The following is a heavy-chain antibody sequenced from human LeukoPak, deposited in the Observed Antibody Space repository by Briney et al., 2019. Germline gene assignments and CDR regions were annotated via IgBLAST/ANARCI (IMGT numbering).Heavy chain of an antibody. J-gene: IGHJ6*02. D-gene: IGHD2-15*01. CDR1: GYTYTSYD. V-gene: IGHV1-8*01. CDR2: MNPNSGNT. CDR3: ARDMVRDYYYYGMDV. Sequence: ASVKVSCKASGYTYTSYDTNWVRQATGQGLEWMGWMNPNSGNTGYAQKFQGRVTMTRNTSISTAYMELSSLRSEDTAVYYCARDMVRDYYYYGMDVWGQGTTVTVSS.